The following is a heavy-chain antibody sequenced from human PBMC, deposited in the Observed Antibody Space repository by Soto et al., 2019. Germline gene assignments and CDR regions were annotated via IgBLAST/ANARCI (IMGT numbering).Heavy chain of an antibody. J-gene: IGHJ4*02. CDR2: ISYRGST. Sequence: QVQLQESGPGLVKPSETLSLTCTVSGGSRTSGSYYWSWIRQPTGKGLEWIGNISYRGSTNYNPSLKSRVTITVDTSNNQFSLKLSSVTAADTAVYYCARVATVTTWEDQWGKGTLVTVSS. CDR3: ARVATVTTWEDQ. D-gene: IGHD4-17*01. V-gene: IGHV4-61*01. CDR1: GGSRTSGSYY.